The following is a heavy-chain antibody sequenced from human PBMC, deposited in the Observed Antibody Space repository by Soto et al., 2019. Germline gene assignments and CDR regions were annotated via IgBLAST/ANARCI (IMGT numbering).Heavy chain of an antibody. CDR3: GGRISFVSVQPFVGEISNHIWFDP. J-gene: IGHJ5*02. CDR1: NDSISNPIYY. V-gene: IGHV4-39*01. Sequence: PSETLSLTCTVSNDSISNPIYYWGWIRQPPGKGLEWIGSIYHTGSSYYNPSLQGRVTISMDKSKNQFSLKLTSVTAADTAIYFCGGRISFVSVQPFVGEISNHIWFDPWSQGTLVTVSS. CDR2: IYHTGSS. D-gene: IGHD3-10*01.